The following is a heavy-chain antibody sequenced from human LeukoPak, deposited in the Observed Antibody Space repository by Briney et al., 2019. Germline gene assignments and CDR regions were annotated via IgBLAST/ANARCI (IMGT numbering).Heavy chain of an antibody. J-gene: IGHJ4*02. CDR1: GGSISSSSYY. Sequence: SETLSLTCTVSGGSISSSSYYWGWIRQPPGKGLEWIGSIYYSGSTYYNPSLKSRVTISVDTTKNQFSLKLSSVTAADAAVYYCARDQGVTVWGQGTLLTVS. V-gene: IGHV4-39*07. CDR3: ARDQGVTV. CDR2: IYYSGST. D-gene: IGHD2-8*01.